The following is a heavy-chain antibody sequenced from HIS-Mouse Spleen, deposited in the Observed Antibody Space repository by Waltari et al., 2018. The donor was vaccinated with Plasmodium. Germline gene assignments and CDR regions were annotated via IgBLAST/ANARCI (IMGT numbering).Heavy chain of an antibody. CDR2: ISYDGSNK. CDR1: VFTFSSSG. D-gene: IGHD3-16*01. J-gene: IGHJ4*02. V-gene: IGHV3-30*18. CDR3: AKAQGVINFDY. Sequence: QVQLVESGGGVVQPGRSLRLSCAASVFTFSSSGRHWVRQAPGKGLEWVAVISYDGSNKYYADSVKGRFTISRDNSKNTLYLQMNSLRAEDTAVYYCAKAQGVINFDYWGQGTLVTVSS.